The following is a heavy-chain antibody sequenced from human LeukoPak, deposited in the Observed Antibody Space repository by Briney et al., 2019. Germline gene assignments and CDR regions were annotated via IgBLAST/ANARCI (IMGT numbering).Heavy chain of an antibody. CDR3: ARDSEYSSSLGNY. CDR2: ISSSSSYI. Sequence: PGGSLRLSCAASGFTVSSNYMSWVRQAPGKGLEWVSSISSSSSYIYYADSVKGRFTISRDNAKNSLYLQMNSLRAEDTAVYYCARDSEYSSSLGNYWGQGTLVTVSS. V-gene: IGHV3-21*01. D-gene: IGHD6-6*01. CDR1: GFTVSSNY. J-gene: IGHJ4*02.